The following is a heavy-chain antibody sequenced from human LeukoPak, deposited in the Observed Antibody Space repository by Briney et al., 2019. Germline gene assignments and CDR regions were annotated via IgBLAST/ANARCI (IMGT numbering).Heavy chain of an antibody. CDR2: IWYDGSNK. CDR1: GFTFSSYG. D-gene: IGHD3-10*01. CDR3: ARDHSYYYGSGSYFPGYYFDY. V-gene: IGHV3-33*01. Sequence: PGGSLRLSCAASGFTFSSYGMHWVPQAPGKGLEWVAVIWYDGSNKYYADSVKGRFTISRDNSKNTLYLQMNSLRAEGTAVYYCARDHSYYYGSGSYFPGYYFDYWGQGTLVTVSS. J-gene: IGHJ4*02.